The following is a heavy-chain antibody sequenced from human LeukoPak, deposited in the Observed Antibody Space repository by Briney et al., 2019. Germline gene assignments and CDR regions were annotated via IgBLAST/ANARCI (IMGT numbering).Heavy chain of an antibody. Sequence: QPGRSLLLSCPASGFTFGDYAMSWFRQAPGKGLEWVGFIRSKAYGVTTEYAASVKGRFTISRDDSKSIAYLQMNSLKTEDTAVYYCTRELYGYSSDWHNHFDYWGQGTLVTVSS. CDR1: GFTFGDYA. CDR3: TRELYGYSSDWHNHFDY. J-gene: IGHJ4*02. D-gene: IGHD6-19*01. CDR2: IRSKAYGVTT. V-gene: IGHV3-49*03.